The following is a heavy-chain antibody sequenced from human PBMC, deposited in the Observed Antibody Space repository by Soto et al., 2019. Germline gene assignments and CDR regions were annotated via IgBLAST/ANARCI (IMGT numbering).Heavy chain of an antibody. CDR3: AKDLRLELQGMWFDP. Sequence: EVQLLESGGGLVQPGGSLRLSCAASGFTFSSYAMSWVRQAPGKGLEWVSASSGSGGSTYYADSVKGRFTISRDNSKNSLYLQINSLRAEDTAVYYCAKDLRLELQGMWFDPWCQGTLVTVSS. V-gene: IGHV3-23*01. J-gene: IGHJ5*02. CDR1: GFTFSSYA. D-gene: IGHD1-7*01. CDR2: SSGSGGST.